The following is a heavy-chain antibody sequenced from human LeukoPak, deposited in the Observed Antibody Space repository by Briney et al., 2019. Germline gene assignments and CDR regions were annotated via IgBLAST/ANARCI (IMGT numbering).Heavy chain of an antibody. Sequence: ASVKVSYKASGYTFTNYYMHWVRQAPGQGLEWMGITNPSGGSTSYAQKFQGRVTITRDTSTSIVYMEVSSLRSEDTALYYCARGGSGWDNWFDPWGQGTLVSVSS. V-gene: IGHV1-46*01. J-gene: IGHJ5*02. CDR1: GYTFTNYY. CDR3: ARGGSGWDNWFDP. D-gene: IGHD6-19*01. CDR2: TNPSGGST.